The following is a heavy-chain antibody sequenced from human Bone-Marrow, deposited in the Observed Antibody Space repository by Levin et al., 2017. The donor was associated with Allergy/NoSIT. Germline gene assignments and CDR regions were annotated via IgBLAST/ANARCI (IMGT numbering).Heavy chain of an antibody. Sequence: GESLKISCKASGYTFTSYDINWVRQATGQGLEWMGWMNPNSGNTGYAQKFQGRVTMTRNTSISTAYMELSSLRSEDTAVYYCARGPRSTSCGEKDYYYDGMDVWGQGTTVTVSS. CDR1: GYTFTSYD. D-gene: IGHD2-2*01. CDR2: MNPNSGNT. J-gene: IGHJ6*02. CDR3: ARGPRSTSCGEKDYYYDGMDV. V-gene: IGHV1-8*01.